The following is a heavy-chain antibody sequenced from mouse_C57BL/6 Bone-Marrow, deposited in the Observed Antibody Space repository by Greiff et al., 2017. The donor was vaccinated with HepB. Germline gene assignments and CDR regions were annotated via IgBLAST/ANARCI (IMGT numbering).Heavy chain of an antibody. CDR3: ARSGFYSNYEAWFAY. V-gene: IGHV1-54*01. Sequence: LQESGAELVRPGTSVKVSCKASGYAFTNYLIEWVKQRPGQGLEWIGVINPGSGGTNYNEKFKGKATLTADKSSSTAYMQLSSLTSEDSAVYFCARSGFYSNYEAWFAYWGQGTLVTVSA. CDR2: INPGSGGT. D-gene: IGHD2-5*01. CDR1: GYAFTNYL. J-gene: IGHJ3*01.